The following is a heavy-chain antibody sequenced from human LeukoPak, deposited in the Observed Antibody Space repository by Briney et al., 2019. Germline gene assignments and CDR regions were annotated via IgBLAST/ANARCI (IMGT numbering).Heavy chain of an antibody. J-gene: IGHJ4*02. CDR1: GGSISSYY. D-gene: IGHD2/OR15-2a*01. CDR2: IYDSRST. V-gene: IGHV4-59*08. Sequence: SETLSLTCTVSGGSISSYYWNWIRQPPGKGLDWIGYIYDSRSTSYNPSLKGRVTMSVDTSKNQFSLTLSSVTAADTAVYYCARREGPNKRVFDYWGRGTPVTVSS. CDR3: ARREGPNKRVFDY.